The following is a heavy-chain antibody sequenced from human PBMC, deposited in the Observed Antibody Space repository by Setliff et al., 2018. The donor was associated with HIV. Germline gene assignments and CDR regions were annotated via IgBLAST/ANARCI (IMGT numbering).Heavy chain of an antibody. D-gene: IGHD1-26*01. CDR2: ISYSGST. CDR1: GASINSATYY. CDR3: ARLLGPFDY. J-gene: IGHJ4*02. Sequence: SETLSLTCAVSGASINSATYYWSWIRQFPGKGLEWIGYISYSGSTYYNPSLKSRVTISVDTSKNQFSLKLSSVTAADTAVYYCARLLGPFDYWGQGTLVTVSS. V-gene: IGHV4-39*01.